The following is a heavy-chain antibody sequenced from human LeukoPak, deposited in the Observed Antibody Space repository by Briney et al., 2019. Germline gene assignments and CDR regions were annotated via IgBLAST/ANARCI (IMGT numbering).Heavy chain of an antibody. CDR2: ISERGGST. CDR1: GISLSNYA. Sequence: GGSLRLSCVVSGISLSNYAITWVRQAPGKGLEWVSYISERGGSTTYADSVKGRFTISRDTSLNTLYLQMNNLRAEDTAVYFCAKRGVVIRGILVIGYHQEAYHYDFWGQGVLVTVSS. J-gene: IGHJ4*02. CDR3: AKRGVVIRGILVIGYHQEAYHYDF. D-gene: IGHD3-10*01. V-gene: IGHV3-23*01.